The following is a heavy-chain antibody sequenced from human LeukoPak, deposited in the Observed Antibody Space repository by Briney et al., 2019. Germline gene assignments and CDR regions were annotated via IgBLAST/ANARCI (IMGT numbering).Heavy chain of an antibody. Sequence: PADTLSLTCTVSGGSISSGCYYWGWIRQPAGKGLEWIGPIYTSGSTNYNPSLKSRVTISVDTSKNQFSLKLSSVTAADTAVYYCAREYSSGWSDYWGQGTLVTVSS. D-gene: IGHD6-19*01. CDR2: IYTSGST. CDR1: GGSISSGCYY. J-gene: IGHJ4*02. CDR3: AREYSSGWSDY. V-gene: IGHV4-61*02.